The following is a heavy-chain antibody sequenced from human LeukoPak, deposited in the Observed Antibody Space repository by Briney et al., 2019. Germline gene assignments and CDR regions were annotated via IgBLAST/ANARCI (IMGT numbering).Heavy chain of an antibody. CDR2: INHSGST. CDR3: ARGDVGATTSYYYFYMDV. D-gene: IGHD1-26*01. CDR1: GGPFSAYY. Sequence: SETPSLTCAVYGGPFSAYYWSWIRQPPGKGLEWIGEINHSGSTKYNPSLKSRVPMSVDTSKNQFSLKLSSVTAADTAVYFCARGDVGATTSYYYFYMDVWAKGTTVTASS. V-gene: IGHV4-34*01. J-gene: IGHJ6*03.